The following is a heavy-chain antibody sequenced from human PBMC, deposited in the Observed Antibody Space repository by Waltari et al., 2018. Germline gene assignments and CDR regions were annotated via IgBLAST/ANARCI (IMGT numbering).Heavy chain of an antibody. V-gene: IGHV3-23*01. D-gene: IGHD5-12*01. J-gene: IGHJ4*02. CDR1: GLPFSSYA. CDR2: INDRGDWT. CDR3: VISHAGDYDYRY. Sequence: DVPLLPSGGGLVQPGGSLRPSCGASGLPFSSYAMSWVRQAPGKGLEWVSSINDRGDWTSYADSVKGRFTISRDNFKNTLYLQMNSLRVEDTAVFYCVISHAGDYDYRYWGQGTLVTVSS.